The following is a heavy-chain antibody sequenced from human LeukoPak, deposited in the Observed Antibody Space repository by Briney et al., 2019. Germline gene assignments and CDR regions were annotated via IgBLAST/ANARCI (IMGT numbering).Heavy chain of an antibody. J-gene: IGHJ4*02. Sequence: SETLSLTCTVSGGSISSGAYYWCWIRQHPGKGLEWIGYIYYSGSTYYNPSLKSRVTISVDTSKNQFSLKLSSVTAADTAVYYCARGGSSGYPGRYWGQGTLVTVSS. D-gene: IGHD3-22*01. CDR3: ARGGSSGYPGRY. CDR1: GGSISSGAYY. CDR2: IYYSGST. V-gene: IGHV4-31*03.